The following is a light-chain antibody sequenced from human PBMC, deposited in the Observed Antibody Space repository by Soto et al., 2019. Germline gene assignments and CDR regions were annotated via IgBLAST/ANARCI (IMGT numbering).Light chain of an antibody. J-gene: IGLJ2*01. CDR1: SSDVGGYNY. V-gene: IGLV2-8*01. Sequence: QSALTQPPSAPGSPGQSVTISCTGTSSDVGGYNYVSWYQHHPGKAPKLMIYEVSKRPSGVPDRFSGSKSGNTASLTVSGLQAEDEADYYCSSYAGSNTFVVFGGGTKLTVL. CDR2: EVS. CDR3: SSYAGSNTFVV.